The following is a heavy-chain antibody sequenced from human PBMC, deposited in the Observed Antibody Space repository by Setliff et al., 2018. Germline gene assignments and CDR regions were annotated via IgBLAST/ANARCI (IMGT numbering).Heavy chain of an antibody. Sequence: ASVKFSCKASGYSFTDYYMHWVRQVPGRGLEWMGWINPKSGGTRYAQKFQGRVTMTRDTSISTAYMELSSLRSDDTAVYYCARDGISWLMWFDPWGQGTLVTVSS. CDR1: GYSFTDYY. J-gene: IGHJ5*02. V-gene: IGHV1-2*02. D-gene: IGHD3-16*01. CDR3: ARDGISWLMWFDP. CDR2: INPKSGGT.